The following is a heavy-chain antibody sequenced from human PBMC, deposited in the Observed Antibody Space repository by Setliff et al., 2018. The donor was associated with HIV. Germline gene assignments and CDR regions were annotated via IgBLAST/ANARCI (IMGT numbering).Heavy chain of an antibody. CDR3: ARGRDKYGPIDY. J-gene: IGHJ4*02. Sequence: SETLSLTCTVSGGSISGGSYYWTWIRQPAGKGLEWIGHIYTTGSTNYNPSLMSRVTISVDTSKNQLSLKLNSVTAADTAVYYCARGRDKYGPIDYWGQGTLVTVSS. D-gene: IGHD3-10*01. CDR1: GGSISGGSYY. CDR2: IYTTGST. V-gene: IGHV4-61*09.